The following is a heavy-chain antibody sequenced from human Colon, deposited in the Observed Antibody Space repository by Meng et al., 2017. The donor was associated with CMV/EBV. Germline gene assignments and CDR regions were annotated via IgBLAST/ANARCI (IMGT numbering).Heavy chain of an antibody. Sequence: GGSLRLSCAASGFTFSYYWMHWVRQAPGKGLMWVSRIKNDGTRATYADSVRGRFTISRDNAKKSLYLQMNSLRVDDTAFYYCVKDLRSAATRDFDYWGQGTLVTVSS. CDR3: VKDLRSAATRDFDY. V-gene: IGHV3-74*01. CDR2: IKNDGTRA. CDR1: GFTFSYYW. J-gene: IGHJ4*02.